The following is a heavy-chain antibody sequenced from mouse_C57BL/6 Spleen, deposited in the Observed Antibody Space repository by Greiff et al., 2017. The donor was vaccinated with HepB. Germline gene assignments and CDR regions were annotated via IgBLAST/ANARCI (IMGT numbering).Heavy chain of an antibody. CDR1: GYTFTDYN. V-gene: IGHV1-18*01. Sequence: VQLQQSGPELVKPGASVKIPCKASGYTFTDYNMDWVKQSHGKSLEWIGDINPNNGGTIYNQKFKGKATLTVDKSSSTAYMELRSLTSEDTAVYYCAREDLGSSYVAWFAYWGQGTLVTVSA. CDR3: AREDLGSSYVAWFAY. D-gene: IGHD1-1*01. CDR2: INPNNGGT. J-gene: IGHJ3*01.